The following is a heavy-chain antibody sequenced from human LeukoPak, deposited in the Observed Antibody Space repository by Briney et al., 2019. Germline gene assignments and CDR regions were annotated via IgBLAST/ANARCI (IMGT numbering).Heavy chain of an antibody. CDR1: GYSISSGYY. V-gene: IGHV4-38-2*01. J-gene: IGHJ4*02. Sequence: SETLSLTCAVSGYSISSGYYWGWIRQPPGKGLEWIGSIYHSGSTYYNPSLKSRVTISVDTSKNQFSLKLSSVTAADTAVYYCARGLAGRFLAWSSGYLVYWGQGTLVTVPS. CDR3: ARGLAGRFLAWSSGYLVY. CDR2: IYHSGST. D-gene: IGHD3-3*01.